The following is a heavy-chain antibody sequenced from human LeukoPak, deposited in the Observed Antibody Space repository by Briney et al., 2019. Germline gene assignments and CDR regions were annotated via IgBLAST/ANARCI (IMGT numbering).Heavy chain of an antibody. D-gene: IGHD4-17*01. V-gene: IGHV4-38-2*01. CDR3: ARAMTTPDAFDI. CDR1: GGSFSGYY. CDR2: IYHSGSI. Sequence: SETLSLTCAVYGGSFSGYYWGWIRQPPGKGLEWIGSIYHSGSIYYNASLKSRVTISVDTSKNQLSLKLSSVTAADTAIFYCARAMTTPDAFDIWGQGTMVTVSS. J-gene: IGHJ3*02.